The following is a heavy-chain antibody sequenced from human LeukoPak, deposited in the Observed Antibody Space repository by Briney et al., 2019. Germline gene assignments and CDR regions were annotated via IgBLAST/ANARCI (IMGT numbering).Heavy chain of an antibody. D-gene: IGHD5-12*01. CDR3: TTGQWKTDDYG. CDR2: IKRGSEGRIT. CDR1: GFIFSDPW. Sequence: SGGSLRLSCAGSGFIFSDPWMSWVRQAPGKGLEWVGRIKRGSEGRITDYGAPVKRRFTISREDSKKTMYLQMDNLQSEDTGVYYGTTGQWKTDDYGWGQGALVTVAT. V-gene: IGHV3-15*01. J-gene: IGHJ1*01.